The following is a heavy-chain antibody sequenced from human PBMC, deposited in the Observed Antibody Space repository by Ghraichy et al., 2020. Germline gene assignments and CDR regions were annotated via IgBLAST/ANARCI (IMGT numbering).Heavy chain of an antibody. CDR3: ATSHHSSAWV. CDR1: EVTSNSW. D-gene: IGHD6-19*01. CDR2: INPDGSDK. Sequence: GGSLRLSLTCAASEVTSNSWMSWVRQAPGKGLEWVAHINPDGSDKYYEDSVKGRFTISRDNAEKSLYLQMNSLKAGDMAVYYCATSHHSSAWVWGQGTLVTVSS. J-gene: IGHJ4*02. V-gene: IGHV3-7*01.